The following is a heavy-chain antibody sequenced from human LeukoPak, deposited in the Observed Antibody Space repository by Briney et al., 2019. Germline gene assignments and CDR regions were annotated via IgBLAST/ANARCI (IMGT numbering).Heavy chain of an antibody. D-gene: IGHD3-22*01. V-gene: IGHV4-34*01. CDR2: INESGTT. J-gene: IGHJ6*03. Sequence: PSETLSLTCAVYGGSFSAYYWSWIRQPPGKGLEWVGEINESGTTNYYPALKSRVTIALDRSKNQFSLNLRSVTAADTAVYYCASDRHYDSSGPEGLWYHYMDVWGKGTTVIVSS. CDR1: GGSFSAYY. CDR3: ASDRHYDSSGPEGLWYHYMDV.